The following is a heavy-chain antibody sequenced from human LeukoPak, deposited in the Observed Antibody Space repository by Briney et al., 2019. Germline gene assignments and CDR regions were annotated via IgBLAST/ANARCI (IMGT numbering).Heavy chain of an antibody. CDR2: INWNGGST. CDR3: ARVPDYSNYLNWFDP. CDR1: GFTFDDYG. Sequence: GGSLRLSCAASGFTFDDYGMSWVRQAPGKGLEWVSGINWNGGSTGYADSVKGRFTISRDNAKNSLYLQMNSLRAEGTALYYCARVPDYSNYLNWFDPWGQGTLVTVSS. D-gene: IGHD4-11*01. J-gene: IGHJ5*02. V-gene: IGHV3-20*04.